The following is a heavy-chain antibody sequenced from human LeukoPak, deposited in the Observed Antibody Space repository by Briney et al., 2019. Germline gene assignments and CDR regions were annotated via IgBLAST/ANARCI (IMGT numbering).Heavy chain of an antibody. Sequence: PSETLSLTCTVSGGSISSSSYYWGWIRQPPGKGLEWVGSIYYSGSTYYNPSLKSRVTISVDTSKNQFSLKLSSVTAADTAVYYCAGEGNPAELSRVYWGQGTLVTVSS. V-gene: IGHV4-39*07. CDR1: GGSISSSSYY. CDR3: AGEGNPAELSRVY. CDR2: IYYSGST. J-gene: IGHJ4*02. D-gene: IGHD3-16*02.